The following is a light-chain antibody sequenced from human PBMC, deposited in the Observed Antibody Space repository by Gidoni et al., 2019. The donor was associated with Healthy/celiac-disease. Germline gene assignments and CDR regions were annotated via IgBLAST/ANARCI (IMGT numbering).Light chain of an antibody. CDR3: MQRIEFPCS. CDR2: TLS. V-gene: IGKV2-40*01. J-gene: IGKJ2*04. Sequence: MVRTHTPLSLPVTPGEPASISCRSSQRLWDSDDGNTYLDWYLQKPGQSPQLLIDTLSYRASGVPDRFRGSGSGTDFTLKISRLEAEDVGVYYCMQRIEFPCSFGQGTKLEIK. CDR1: QRLWDSDDGNTY.